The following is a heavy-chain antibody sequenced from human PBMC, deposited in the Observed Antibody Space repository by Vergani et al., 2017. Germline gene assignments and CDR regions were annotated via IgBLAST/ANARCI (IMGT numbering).Heavy chain of an antibody. J-gene: IGHJ6*02. CDR2: IYHSGST. Sequence: QLQLQESGSGLVKPSQTLSLTCAVPGGSISSGGYSWSWIRQPPGKGLEWIGYIYHSGSTYYNPSLKSRVTISVDRSKNQFSLKLSSVTAADTAVYYCAREKGVYAGGGMDVWGQGTTVTVSS. D-gene: IGHD2-8*01. V-gene: IGHV4-30-2*01. CDR3: AREKGVYAGGGMDV. CDR1: GGSISSGGYS.